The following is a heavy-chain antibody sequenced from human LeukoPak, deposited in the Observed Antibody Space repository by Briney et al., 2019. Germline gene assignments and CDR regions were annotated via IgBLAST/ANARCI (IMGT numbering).Heavy chain of an antibody. CDR1: GFTFSSYV. D-gene: IGHD1-14*01. Sequence: PGGSLRLSCAASGFTFSSYVMSWVRQAPGKGLEWVSAITAGGGTTYYAESVKGRFTISRDNSKNTLCLQMNSLRAEDTAVYYCAKIQVSLGKVMDVWSQGTTVTVFS. CDR3: AKIQVSLGKVMDV. V-gene: IGHV3-23*01. J-gene: IGHJ6*02. CDR2: ITAGGGTT.